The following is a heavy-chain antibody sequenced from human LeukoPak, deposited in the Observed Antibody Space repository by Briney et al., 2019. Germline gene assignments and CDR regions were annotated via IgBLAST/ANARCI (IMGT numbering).Heavy chain of an antibody. CDR3: ASSYFYDGNRYFDY. Sequence: QTSETLSLTCDVSGYSISSDYYWNWIRQPPGKGLEWIGHIYYTGSTNSNPSLKSRLTISLDTSKKQFSLKLISVTAADTAIYYCASSYFYDGNRYFDYWGQGALVTVSS. V-gene: IGHV4-38-2*01. CDR2: IYYTGST. D-gene: IGHD3-22*01. CDR1: GYSISSDYY. J-gene: IGHJ4*02.